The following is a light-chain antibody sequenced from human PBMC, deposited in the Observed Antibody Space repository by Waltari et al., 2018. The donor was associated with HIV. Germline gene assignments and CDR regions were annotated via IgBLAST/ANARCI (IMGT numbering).Light chain of an antibody. Sequence: QSALTQPRSVSGSPGQSVTISCTGTSSDVGGYNYVSWYQQHPGKAPNLMIYDVSKRPSGVPDRFAVSKSGNTASLTISGLQAEDEADYYCCSYAGSYTFYVFGTGTKVTVL. CDR2: DVS. CDR3: CSYAGSYTFYV. V-gene: IGLV2-11*01. CDR1: SSDVGGYNY. J-gene: IGLJ1*01.